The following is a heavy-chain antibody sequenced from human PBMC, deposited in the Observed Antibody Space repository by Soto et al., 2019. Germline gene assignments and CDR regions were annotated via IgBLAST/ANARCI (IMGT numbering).Heavy chain of an antibody. CDR3: AHRQIDSTRNWNGGCFYY. D-gene: IGHD1-1*01. CDR2: IYWDGDK. CDR1: GFSLSISGVA. J-gene: IGHJ4*02. V-gene: IGHV2-5*02. Sequence: QITLKESGPTLVKPMQTLTLTCTFSGFSLSISGVAVGWIRQPPGKALECLALIYWDGDKYYSPSLKSRLTITKDTAKQQVVLTMTNMDPVDTATYYFAHRQIDSTRNWNGGCFYYWGQGALVTVSS.